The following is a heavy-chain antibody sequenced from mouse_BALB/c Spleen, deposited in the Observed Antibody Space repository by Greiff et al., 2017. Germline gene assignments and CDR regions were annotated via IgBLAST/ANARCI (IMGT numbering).Heavy chain of an antibody. D-gene: IGHD1-1*01. CDR1: GYSITSGYS. CDR3: ARSVITTVVARYFDV. V-gene: IGHV3-1*02. CDR2: IHYSGST. J-gene: IGHJ1*01. Sequence: EVQLQQSGPDLVKPSQSLSLTCTVTGYSITSGYSWHWIRQFPGNKLEWMGYIHYSGSTNYNPSLKSRISITRDTSKNQFFLQLNSVTTEDTATYYCARSVITTVVARYFDVWGAGTTVTVSS.